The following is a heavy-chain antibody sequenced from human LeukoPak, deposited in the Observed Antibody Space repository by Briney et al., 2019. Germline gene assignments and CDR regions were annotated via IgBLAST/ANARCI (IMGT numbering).Heavy chain of an antibody. Sequence: PSETLSLTCAVCGGSFSGYYWSWIRQPPGKGLEWIGEINHSGSTNYNPSLKSRVTISVDTSKNQFSLKLSSVTAADTAVYYCARGFGSSGWYATSTLFDYWGQGTLVTVSS. J-gene: IGHJ4*02. CDR1: GGSFSGYY. CDR3: ARGFGSSGWYATSTLFDY. D-gene: IGHD6-19*01. CDR2: INHSGST. V-gene: IGHV4-34*01.